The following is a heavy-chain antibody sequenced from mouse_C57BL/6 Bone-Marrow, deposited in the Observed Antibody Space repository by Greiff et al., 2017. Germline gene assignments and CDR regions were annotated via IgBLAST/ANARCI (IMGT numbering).Heavy chain of an antibody. CDR3: ARDLGRGYFDC. Sequence: EVMLVESGGGLVQSGRSLRLSCATSGFTFSDFYMEWVRQAPGKGLEWIAASRNKADDYTTEYSASVKGRFIVSRDTSQSILYLQMNARRAEDTAIYYCARDLGRGYFDCWGQGTTLTVSS. V-gene: IGHV7-1*01. D-gene: IGHD4-1*01. CDR2: SRNKADDYTT. J-gene: IGHJ2*01. CDR1: GFTFSDFY.